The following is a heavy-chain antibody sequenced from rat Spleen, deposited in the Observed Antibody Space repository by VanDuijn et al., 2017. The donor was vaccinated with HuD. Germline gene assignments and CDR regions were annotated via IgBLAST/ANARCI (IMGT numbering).Heavy chain of an antibody. CDR1: GFTFSDYY. CDR3: TRDHSGEHY. V-gene: IGHV5-20*01. D-gene: IGHD1-1*01. CDR2: ISYDGTTT. J-gene: IGHJ2*01. Sequence: EVQLVETGGGLVQPGRSLKLSCAASGFTFSDYYMAWVRQAPTKGLEWVATISYDGTTTYYRDSVKGRFTISRDNAKSGLYLQMDSLRSEDTATYYCTRDHSGEHYWGQGVMVTVSS.